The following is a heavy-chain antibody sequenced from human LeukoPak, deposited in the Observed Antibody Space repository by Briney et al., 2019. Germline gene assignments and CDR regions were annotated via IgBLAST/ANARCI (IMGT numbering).Heavy chain of an antibody. CDR1: GYTFTSYY. J-gene: IGHJ5*02. CDR2: INPSGGST. V-gene: IGHV1-46*01. Sequence: GASVKVSCKASGYTFTSYYMHWVRQAPGQGLEWMGIINPSGGSTSYAQKFQGRVTITADESTSTAYMELSSLRSEDTAVYYCARVAWDDILPYNWFDPWGQGTLVTVSS. CDR3: ARVAWDDILPYNWFDP. D-gene: IGHD3-9*01.